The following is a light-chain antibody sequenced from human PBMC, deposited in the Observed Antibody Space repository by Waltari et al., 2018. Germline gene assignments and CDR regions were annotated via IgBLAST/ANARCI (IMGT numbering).Light chain of an antibody. CDR2: WAS. J-gene: IGKJ5*01. V-gene: IGKV4-1*01. CDR1: QSVLYTSNNKNN. Sequence: DIVMTQSPDSLAVSLGERATINCKSSQSVLYTSNNKNNLAWFQQKPGQPPKLLIYWASTRESGVPDRFSGSGSGTDFSLTISSLQAEDVAVYFCQQFHSTPITFGQVTRLEI. CDR3: QQFHSTPIT.